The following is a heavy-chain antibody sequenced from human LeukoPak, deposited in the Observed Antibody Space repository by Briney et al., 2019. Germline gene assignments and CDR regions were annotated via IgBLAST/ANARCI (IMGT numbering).Heavy chain of an antibody. CDR2: ISAYNGNT. D-gene: IGHD3-22*01. Sequence: ASVKVSCKASGYTFTSYGISWVRQAPGQGLEWMGWISAYNGNTNYAQKLQGSVTMTTDTSTSTAYMELRSLRSDDTAVYYCAREIGYYYDSSGGFDLWGRGTLVTVSS. V-gene: IGHV1-18*01. J-gene: IGHJ2*01. CDR3: AREIGYYYDSSGGFDL. CDR1: GYTFTSYG.